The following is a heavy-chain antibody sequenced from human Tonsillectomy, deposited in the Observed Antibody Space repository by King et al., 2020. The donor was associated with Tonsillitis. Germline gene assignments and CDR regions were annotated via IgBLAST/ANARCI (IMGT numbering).Heavy chain of an antibody. V-gene: IGHV3-33*01. CDR1: GFSFNNHD. CDR2: IWFDGSNE. CDR3: ARGAAVRTLITFDV. Sequence: VQLVESGGGVVQPGKSVRLSCAASGFSFNNHDMHWVRQAPGKGQEGVAVIWFDGSNENYADSVQGRFRISRDNSRNTLYLPMNILRAEDTALFYCARGAAVRTLITFDVWGQGTTVTFSS. J-gene: IGHJ6*02. D-gene: IGHD3-16*01.